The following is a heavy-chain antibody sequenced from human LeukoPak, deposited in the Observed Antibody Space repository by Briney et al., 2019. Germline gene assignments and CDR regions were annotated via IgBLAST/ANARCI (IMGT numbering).Heavy chain of an antibody. D-gene: IGHD1-1*01. J-gene: IGHJ4*02. CDR2: IIPIFGTA. Sequence: GASVKVPCKASGGTFSSYAISWVRQAPGQGLEWMGGIIPIFGTANYAQKFQGRVTITADESTSTAYMELSSLRSEDTAVYYCASSSGTTGPLAYWGQGTLVTVSS. CDR3: ASSSGTTGPLAY. CDR1: GGTFSSYA. V-gene: IGHV1-69*13.